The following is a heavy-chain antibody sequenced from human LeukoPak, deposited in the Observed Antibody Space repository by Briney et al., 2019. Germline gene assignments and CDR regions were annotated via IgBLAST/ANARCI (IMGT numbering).Heavy chain of an antibody. J-gene: IGHJ6*03. CDR3: AKGAEEGVVITAVYYYYMDV. Sequence: GGSLRLSCAASAFTFSSYGMSWVRQAPGKGLEWVSNISGSGYNKYYADSVKGRFTISRDSSKNTLFLQMNGLGPEDTAVYYCAKGAEEGVVITAVYYYYMDVWGKGTTVTISS. D-gene: IGHD3-22*01. V-gene: IGHV3-23*01. CDR2: ISGSGYNK. CDR1: AFTFSSYG.